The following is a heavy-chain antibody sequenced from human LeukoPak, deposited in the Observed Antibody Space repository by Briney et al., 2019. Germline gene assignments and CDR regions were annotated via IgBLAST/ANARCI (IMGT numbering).Heavy chain of an antibody. J-gene: IGHJ4*02. CDR1: GYTFTSYY. D-gene: IGHD3-22*01. CDR3: AGSNNYYDSSGYYRAFDY. V-gene: IGHV1-46*01. CDR2: INPSGGST. Sequence: ASVKVSCKASGYTFTSYYMHWVRQAPGQGLEWMGIINPSGGSTSYAQKFQGRVTMTRDTSTSTVYMELSSLRSEDTAVYYCAGSNNYYDSSGYYRAFDYWGQGTLVTVSS.